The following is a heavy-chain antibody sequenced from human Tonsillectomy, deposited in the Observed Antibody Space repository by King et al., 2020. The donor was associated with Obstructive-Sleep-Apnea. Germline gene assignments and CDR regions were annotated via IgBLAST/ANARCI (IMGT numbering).Heavy chain of an antibody. D-gene: IGHD3-22*01. CDR1: GFSLSSGRVG. J-gene: IGHJ4*02. CDR3: ARIRYYYDSTGYYSYYFDY. CDR2: ILSNDEK. V-gene: IGHV2-26*01. Sequence: VTLKESGPVLVKPTETLTLTCTVSGFSLSSGRVGVTWIRQPPGNALEWLAHILSNDEKSYSTSLKTILTISKDTSESQVVLTMTDIDPVDTATYYCARIRYYYDSTGYYSYYFDYWGQGTLVTVSS.